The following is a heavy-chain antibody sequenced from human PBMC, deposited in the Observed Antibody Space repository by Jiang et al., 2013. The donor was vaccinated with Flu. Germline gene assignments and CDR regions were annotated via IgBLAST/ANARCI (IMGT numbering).Heavy chain of an antibody. CDR2: IIPIFGTA. CDR3: ARDFGSIAALPTSYYYGMDV. D-gene: IGHD6-6*01. V-gene: IGHV1-69*01. J-gene: IGHJ6*02. Sequence: GAEVKKPGSSVKVSCKASGGTFSSYAISWVRQAPGQGLEWMGGIIPIFGTANYAQKFQGRVTITADESTSTAYMELSSLRSEDTAVYYCARDFGSIAALPTSYYYGMDVWGQGTTVTVSS. CDR1: GGTFSSYA.